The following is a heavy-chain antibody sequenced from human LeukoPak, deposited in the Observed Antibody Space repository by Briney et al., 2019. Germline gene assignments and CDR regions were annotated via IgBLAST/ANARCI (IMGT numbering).Heavy chain of an antibody. CDR1: GYTFTSYY. V-gene: IGHV1-46*01. CDR3: ARERGNAFDI. Sequence: WASVKVSCKASGYTFTSYYIRWVRQAPGQGLEWMGRFNPSSGSTSYAQKFQGRVTMTRDTSTSTVYMELSSLRSEDTAVYYCARERGNAFDIWGQGTMVTVSS. CDR2: FNPSSGST. J-gene: IGHJ3*02.